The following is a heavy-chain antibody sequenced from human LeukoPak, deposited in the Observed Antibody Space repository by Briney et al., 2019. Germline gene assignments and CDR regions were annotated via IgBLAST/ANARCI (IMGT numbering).Heavy chain of an antibody. CDR3: ARSSSGYCSGTTCYGDY. CDR1: GYTFTDFY. CDR2: INPYSGGT. D-gene: IGHD2-2*01. V-gene: IGHV1-2*02. J-gene: IGHJ4*02. Sequence: GASVKVSCKASGYTFTDFYVHWVRQAPGQGLEWMGWINPYSGGTDSAQKFQDRITMTRDTSISTAYLELSSLRSDDTAVYYCARSSSGYCSGTTCYGDYWGQGALVTVSS.